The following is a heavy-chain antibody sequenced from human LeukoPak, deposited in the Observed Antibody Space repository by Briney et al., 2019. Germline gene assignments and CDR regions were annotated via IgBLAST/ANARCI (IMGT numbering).Heavy chain of an antibody. J-gene: IGHJ4*02. Sequence: GGSLRLSCAASGFTFSSYSMNWVRQAPGKGLEWVSSISGSSSYIYHADSVKGRFTISRDKAKKSLFLQMNSLRADDTAVYYCARLRGAVTGTDPFAYWGQGTLVTVSS. V-gene: IGHV3-21*01. CDR3: ARLRGAVTGTDPFAY. CDR2: ISGSSSYI. D-gene: IGHD6-19*01. CDR1: GFTFSSYS.